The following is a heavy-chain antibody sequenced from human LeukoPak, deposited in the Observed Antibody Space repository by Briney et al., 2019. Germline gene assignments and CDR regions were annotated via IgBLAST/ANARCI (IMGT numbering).Heavy chain of an antibody. CDR3: ARDLGYGYKSMIDY. Sequence: GGSLRLSCADSGFTFTTYTMNWVRQAPGKGLEWVAVIWYDGSNKYYANSVKGRFTISRDNSKNTLYLQMGSLRAEYTAVYYCARDLGYGYKSMIDYWGQGILVTVSS. CDR2: IWYDGSNK. V-gene: IGHV3-33*08. D-gene: IGHD5-24*01. J-gene: IGHJ4*02. CDR1: GFTFTTYT.